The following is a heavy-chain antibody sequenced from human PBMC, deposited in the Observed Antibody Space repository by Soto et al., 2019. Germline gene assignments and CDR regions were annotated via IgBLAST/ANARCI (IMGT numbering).Heavy chain of an antibody. Sequence: GESLKISCAASGFTFSSYAMSWVRQAPGKGLEWVSAISGSGGSTYYADSVKGRFTISRDNSKNTLYLQMNSLRAEDTAVYYCAKTAAGTSYGDYVWGFDYWGQGTLVTVSS. J-gene: IGHJ4*02. CDR2: ISGSGGST. V-gene: IGHV3-23*01. CDR3: AKTAAGTSYGDYVWGFDY. D-gene: IGHD4-17*01. CDR1: GFTFSSYA.